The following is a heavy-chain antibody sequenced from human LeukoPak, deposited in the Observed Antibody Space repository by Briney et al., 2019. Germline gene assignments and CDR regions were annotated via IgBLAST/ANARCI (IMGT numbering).Heavy chain of an antibody. CDR2: IYWDDDK. D-gene: IGHD5-18*01. CDR3: AHIVDTAMVMDY. V-gene: IGHV2-5*02. J-gene: IGHJ4*02. CDR1: GFSLSTSGVG. Sequence: SGPTLVKPTQTLTLTCTFSGFSLSTSGVGVGWIRQPPGKALEWLALIYWDDDKRYSPSLKSRLAITKDTSKNQVVLTMTNMDPVDTATYYCAHIVDTAMVMDYWGQGTLVTVSS.